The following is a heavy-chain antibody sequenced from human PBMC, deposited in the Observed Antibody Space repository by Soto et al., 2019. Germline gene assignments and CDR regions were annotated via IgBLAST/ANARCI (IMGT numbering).Heavy chain of an antibody. CDR1: GGSLHTTSYS. CDR2: ISSTGST. V-gene: IGHV4-39*02. D-gene: IGHD3-9*01. Sequence: SETLSLTCTVSGGSLHTTSYSWGWIRQPPGKGLEWIGSISSTGSTYYSPSLKSRVTISVDTSKSSFSLRLNSVTAADTAVYYCARDWGYFDWLLSAASAGMAVWGQGTTVTVS. J-gene: IGHJ6*02. CDR3: ARDWGYFDWLLSAASAGMAV.